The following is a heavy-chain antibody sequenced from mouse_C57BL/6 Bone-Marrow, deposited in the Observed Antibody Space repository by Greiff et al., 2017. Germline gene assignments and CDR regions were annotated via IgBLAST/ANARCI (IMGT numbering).Heavy chain of an antibody. V-gene: IGHV1-42*01. D-gene: IGHD2-3*01. CDR1: GYSFTGYY. Sequence: VQLQQSGPELVKPGASVKISCKASGYSFTGYYMNWVKQSPEKSLEWIGEINPSTGGTTYNQKFKAKATLTVDKSSSTAYMQLKSLTSEDSAVYYCARSYDPLYYYAMDYWGQGTSVTVSS. J-gene: IGHJ4*01. CDR2: INPSTGGT. CDR3: ARSYDPLYYYAMDY.